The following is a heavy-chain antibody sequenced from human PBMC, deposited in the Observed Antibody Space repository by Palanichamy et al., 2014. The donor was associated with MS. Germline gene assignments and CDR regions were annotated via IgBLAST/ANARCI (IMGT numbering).Heavy chain of an antibody. V-gene: IGHV3-11*04. CDR2: ISSSAFNI. Sequence: QVQLIESGGGLVRPGGSLRLSCAASGFIFSDYHMSWIRQAPGKGLEWVSHISSSAFNIYYGDSVKGRFTISRDNAKNSLYLQMNSLRAEDTAVYYCAREESEAFDIWGPGTMVTVSS. CDR1: GFIFSDYH. CDR3: AREESEAFDI. J-gene: IGHJ3*02.